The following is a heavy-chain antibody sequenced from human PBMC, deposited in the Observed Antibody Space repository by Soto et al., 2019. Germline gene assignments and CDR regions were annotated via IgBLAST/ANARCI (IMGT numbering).Heavy chain of an antibody. D-gene: IGHD5-12*01. CDR2: ISSSSNII. CDR3: ARDREGDGYNFDC. J-gene: IGHJ4*02. CDR1: GFTFSGYS. Sequence: PLVESGGGLVQPGGSLRLSCAASGFTFSGYSMNWVRQAPGKGLQWVSYISSSSNIIHYADSVKGRFTISRDNAKNSLYLQMNSLRAEDTAVYYCARDREGDGYNFDCWGQGTLVTVSS. V-gene: IGHV3-48*01.